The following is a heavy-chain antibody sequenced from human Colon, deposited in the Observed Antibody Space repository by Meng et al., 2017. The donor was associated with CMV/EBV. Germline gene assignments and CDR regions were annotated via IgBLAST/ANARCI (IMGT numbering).Heavy chain of an antibody. CDR3: AREVIEPTTSDGFDI. D-gene: IGHD2-21*01. CDR1: GGSTNSHNSF. V-gene: IGHV4-31*02. J-gene: IGHJ3*02. Sequence: GGSTNSHNSFWSWVRQHPEKGLEWIGYIQHTGSAFYNPSLQSRSTISIDTSKNQFSLNLSYVTAADTAVYYCAREVIEPTTSDGFDIWGQGTMVTVSS. CDR2: IQHTGSA.